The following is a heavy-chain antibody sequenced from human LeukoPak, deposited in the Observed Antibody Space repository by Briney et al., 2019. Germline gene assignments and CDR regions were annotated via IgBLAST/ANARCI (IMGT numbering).Heavy chain of an antibody. CDR2: INQDESEK. V-gene: IGHV3-7*02. CDR1: GLTLSSNW. J-gene: IGHJ6*02. Sequence: GGSLRLSCEASGLTLSSNWMGWVRQAPGKGLEWVANINQDESEKYYVDSVKGRFTISRDNAKESLYLQMNSLRAEDTAVYYCARGPQATVTTLWASYYYYGMDVWGQGTTVTVSS. CDR3: ARGPQATVTTLWASYYYYGMDV. D-gene: IGHD4-17*01.